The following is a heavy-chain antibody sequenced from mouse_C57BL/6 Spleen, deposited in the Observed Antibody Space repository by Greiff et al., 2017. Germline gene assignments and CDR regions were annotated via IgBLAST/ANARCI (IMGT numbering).Heavy chain of an antibody. Sequence: QVQLQQSGPELVKPGASVKLSCKASGYTFTSYDINWVKQRPGQGLEWIGWIYPRDGSTKYNEKFKGKATLTVDPSSSTAYMELHSLTSEDSAVYFCARSIYDGTPGAMDYWGQGTSVTVSS. CDR2: IYPRDGST. J-gene: IGHJ4*01. V-gene: IGHV1-85*01. CDR3: ARSIYDGTPGAMDY. D-gene: IGHD2-3*01. CDR1: GYTFTSYD.